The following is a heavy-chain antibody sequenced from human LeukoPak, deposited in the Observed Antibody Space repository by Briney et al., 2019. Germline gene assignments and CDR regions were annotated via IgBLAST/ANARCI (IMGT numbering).Heavy chain of an antibody. J-gene: IGHJ4*02. CDR2: INHGGST. CDR3: ARGRYCGSTSCPPGPY. D-gene: IGHD2-2*01. CDR1: GGSFSGYS. Sequence: SETLSLTCAVYGGSFSGYSWTWLRQPPGKGLEWIGEINHGGSTNYNPSLKSRVTISVDTSKNQFSLNLNSVTAADTAVYYCARGRYCGSTSCPPGPYWGQGTLVTVSS. V-gene: IGHV4-34*01.